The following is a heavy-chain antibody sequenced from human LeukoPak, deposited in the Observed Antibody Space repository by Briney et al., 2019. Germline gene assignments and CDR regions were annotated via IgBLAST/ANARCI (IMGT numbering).Heavy chain of an antibody. Sequence: GGSLRLSCAASGFAVSNKFMYWVRQAPGKGLEWVSVIRDGDVTHYADSVKGRFTTSRDSSKNTVYLQMESLRVEDAAVYYCAREDNGGATDDGFDVWGHGTVVTVSS. CDR2: IRDGDVT. CDR3: AREDNGGATDDGFDV. D-gene: IGHD3-16*01. J-gene: IGHJ3*01. V-gene: IGHV3-53*01. CDR1: GFAVSNKF.